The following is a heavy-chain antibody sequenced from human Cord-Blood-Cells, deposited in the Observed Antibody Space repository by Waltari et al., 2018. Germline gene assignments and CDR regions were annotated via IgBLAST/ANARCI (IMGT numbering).Heavy chain of an antibody. CDR1: GGSISSSSYY. D-gene: IGHD6-6*01. CDR3: ARHFLLGEYSSSSEYFQH. CDR2: IYYSGST. Sequence: QLQLQESGPRLVKPSETLSLTCTVPGGSISSSSYYWGWIRQPPGKGLEWIGSIYYSGSTYYNPSLKSRVTISVDTSKNQFSLKLSSVTAADTAVYYCARHFLLGEYSSSSEYFQHWGQGTLVTVSS. V-gene: IGHV4-39*01. J-gene: IGHJ1*01.